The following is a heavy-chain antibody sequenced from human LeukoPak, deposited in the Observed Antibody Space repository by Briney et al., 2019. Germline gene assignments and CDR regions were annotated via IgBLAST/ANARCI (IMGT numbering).Heavy chain of an antibody. J-gene: IGHJ1*01. V-gene: IGHV4-59*08. CDR1: GGSISSYY. Sequence: SETLSLTCTVSGGSISSYYWSWIRQPPGKGLEWIGYIYYSGSTNYNPSLKSRVTISVDTSKNQFSLKLSSVTAADTAVYYCARNGYLGEYFQHWGQGTLVTVSS. CDR2: IYYSGST. CDR3: ARNGYLGEYFQH. D-gene: IGHD5-24*01.